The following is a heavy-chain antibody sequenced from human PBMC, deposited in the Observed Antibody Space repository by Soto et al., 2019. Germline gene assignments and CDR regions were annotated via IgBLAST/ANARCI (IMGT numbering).Heavy chain of an antibody. D-gene: IGHD6-13*01. J-gene: IGHJ4*02. V-gene: IGHV1-69*01. CDR2: IIPYYNTL. CDR3: ASGASRWYPYCFDS. CDR1: EGTFNSYA. Sequence: QAQVVQSGAEVRKPGSSVKLSCKASEGTFNSYASAWVRQAPGQGLEWMGGIIPYYNTLNYAQKFQDRVTITADDSTNTVYMELSSLRSDDTAVYFCASGASRWYPYCFDSWAQGTLVTVSS.